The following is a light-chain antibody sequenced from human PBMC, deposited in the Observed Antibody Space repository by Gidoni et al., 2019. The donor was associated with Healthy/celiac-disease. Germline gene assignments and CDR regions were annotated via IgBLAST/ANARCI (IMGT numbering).Light chain of an antibody. Sequence: VLPQSPATLSLSPGERATLSCRASQSVSSYLAWYQQKPGQAPRLLIYDASNRATGIPARFSGSGSGTDFTLTISSLEPEDFAVYYCQQRSNWPVTFGPGTKVDIK. CDR1: QSVSSY. J-gene: IGKJ3*01. CDR2: DAS. CDR3: QQRSNWPVT. V-gene: IGKV3-11*01.